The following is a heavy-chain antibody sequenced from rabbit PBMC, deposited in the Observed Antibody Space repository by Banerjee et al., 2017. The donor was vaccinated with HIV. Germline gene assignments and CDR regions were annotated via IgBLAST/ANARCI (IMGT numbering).Heavy chain of an antibody. CDR1: GFSFSSSYW. Sequence: QEQLEESGGDLVKPEGSLTLTCTASGFSFSSSYWICWVRQAPGKGLEWIACIYAGSSGSTYYASWAKGRFTISKTSSTTVTLQMTSLTAADTATYFCAREGYGDGTGDYDLWGPGTLVTVS. CDR3: AREGYGDGTGDYDL. J-gene: IGHJ4*01. V-gene: IGHV1S45*01. CDR2: IYAGSSGST. D-gene: IGHD7-1*01.